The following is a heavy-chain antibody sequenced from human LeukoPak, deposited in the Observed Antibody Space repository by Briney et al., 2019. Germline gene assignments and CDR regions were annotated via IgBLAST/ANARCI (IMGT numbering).Heavy chain of an antibody. J-gene: IGHJ4*02. CDR2: IRFDGSDK. D-gene: IGHD2-15*01. CDR1: GFTFHTYS. V-gene: IGHV3-30*02. CDR3: AKDPGGLLVSDDY. Sequence: PGGSLRLSCAASGFTFHTYSMNWVRQAPGKGLEWVAFIRFDGSDKYYADSVKGRFTISRDNSKNTLYLQMNSLRAEDTAVYYCAKDPGGLLVSDDYWGQGTLVTVSS.